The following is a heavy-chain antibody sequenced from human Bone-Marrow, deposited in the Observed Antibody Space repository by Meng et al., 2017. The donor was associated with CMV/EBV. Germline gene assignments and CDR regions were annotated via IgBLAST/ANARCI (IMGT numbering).Heavy chain of an antibody. Sequence: GESLKISCAASGFTFSGSAMHWVRQASGKGLEWVGRIRSKANSYETSYAASVKGRLTISRDDSKNTAYLQMNSLESEDTAVYYCASSTGARYCGNRGCYSDYFYYGMDVWGQGTTVTVSS. V-gene: IGHV3-73*01. CDR3: ASSTGARYCGNRGCYSDYFYYGMDV. D-gene: IGHD2-15*01. J-gene: IGHJ6*02. CDR1: GFTFSGSA. CDR2: IRSKANSYET.